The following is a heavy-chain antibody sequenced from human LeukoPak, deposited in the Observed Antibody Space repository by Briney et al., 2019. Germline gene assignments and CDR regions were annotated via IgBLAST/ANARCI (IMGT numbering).Heavy chain of an antibody. CDR1: GFTFSSYA. Sequence: GGSLRLSCAASGFTFSSYAMHWVRQAPGKGLEWVAVISYDGSNKYYADSVKGRFTISRDNSKNTLYLQMNSLRAEDTAVCYCARERDYFYARGRLGYWGQGTLVTVSS. D-gene: IGHD2/OR15-2a*01. CDR2: ISYDGSNK. V-gene: IGHV3-30-3*01. J-gene: IGHJ4*02. CDR3: ARERDYFYARGRLGY.